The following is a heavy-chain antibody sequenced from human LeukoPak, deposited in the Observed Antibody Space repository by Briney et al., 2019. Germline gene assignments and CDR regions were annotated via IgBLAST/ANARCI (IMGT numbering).Heavy chain of an antibody. CDR2: IYSGGST. CDR1: GLNVTEKY. V-gene: IGHV3-53*01. J-gene: IGHJ6*03. Sequence: PGGSLRLSCSASGLNVTEKYMICVRQAPGKGLEWLSVIYSGGSTHYIDSVKGRFTISRDSSKNTLYLQMNSMRVEDTAVYYCVRSGLPRRGQLLFAYYMDVWGKGATVSVSS. CDR3: VRSGLPRRGQLLFAYYMDV. D-gene: IGHD3-10*01.